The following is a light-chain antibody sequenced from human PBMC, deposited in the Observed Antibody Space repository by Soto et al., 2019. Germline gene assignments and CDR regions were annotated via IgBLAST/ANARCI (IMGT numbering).Light chain of an antibody. CDR2: DVS. Sequence: QSVLTQPASVSGSPGQSITISCTGNSSDVGGYNYVCWFQQHAGKAPKLMIYDVSNRPSGVSNRFSGSKSGNTASLTISGRHADDEAYYYCNSYTSGSTWVVGGGTELTVL. V-gene: IGLV2-14*01. J-gene: IGLJ3*02. CDR1: SSDVGGYNY. CDR3: NSYTSGSTWV.